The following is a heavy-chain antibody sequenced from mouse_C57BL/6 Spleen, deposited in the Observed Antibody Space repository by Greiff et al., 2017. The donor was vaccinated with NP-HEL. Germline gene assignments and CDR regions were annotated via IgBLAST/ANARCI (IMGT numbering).Heavy chain of an antibody. J-gene: IGHJ2*01. CDR1: GYAFSSSW. Sequence: QVQLQQSGPELVKPGASVKISCKASGYAFSSSWMNWVKQRPGKGLEWIGRIYPGDGDTNYNGKFKGKATLTADKSSSTAYMQLSSLTSEDSAVYFCARSGYYGRGYFDYWGQGTTLTVSS. V-gene: IGHV1-82*01. CDR3: ARSGYYGRGYFDY. CDR2: IYPGDGDT. D-gene: IGHD1-1*01.